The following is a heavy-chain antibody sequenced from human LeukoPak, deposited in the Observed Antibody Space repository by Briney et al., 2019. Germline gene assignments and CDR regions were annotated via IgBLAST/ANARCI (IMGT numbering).Heavy chain of an antibody. Sequence: GGSLRLPCAASGFTFSSYWMHWVPHTPGKGLVWVSRINSDGSTTTYADSVKGRLTISRDNAKNTLYLQMNSLRDEDTAVYYCTRGGVDYWGQGTLVTVSS. V-gene: IGHV3-74*01. D-gene: IGHD3-10*01. CDR2: INSDGSTT. CDR3: TRGGVDY. J-gene: IGHJ4*02. CDR1: GFTFSSYW.